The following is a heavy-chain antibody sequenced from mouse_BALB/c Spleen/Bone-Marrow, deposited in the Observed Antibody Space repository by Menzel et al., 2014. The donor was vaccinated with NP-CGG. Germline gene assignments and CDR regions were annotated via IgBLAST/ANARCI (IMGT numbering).Heavy chain of an antibody. Sequence: QVQPQQSGAELVRPGSSVKISCKASGYPFSSCWMSWVKRRPGQGLEWIGQIYPGDGETNYNGKFRGNATLTADKSSSTACMQLISLTSEDSEVYFCARKYGDDWGQGTTLTVSS. CDR3: ARKYGDD. J-gene: IGHJ2*01. D-gene: IGHD2-10*02. CDR2: IYPGDGET. CDR1: GYPFSSCW. V-gene: IGHV1-80*01.